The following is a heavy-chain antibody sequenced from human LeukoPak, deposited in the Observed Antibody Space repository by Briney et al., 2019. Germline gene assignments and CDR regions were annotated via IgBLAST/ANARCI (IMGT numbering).Heavy chain of an antibody. CDR2: VNQNGGEK. CDR3: ARYRHLGY. Sequence: GGSLRLSCADSGFTFSGYWMNWVRQAPGKGLEWVANVNQNGGEKYYVDSVKGRFTISRDNGKNSLYLQMNSLRAEDTAVYYCARYRHLGYWGQGTLVTVSS. CDR1: GFTFSGYW. J-gene: IGHJ4*02. V-gene: IGHV3-7*01.